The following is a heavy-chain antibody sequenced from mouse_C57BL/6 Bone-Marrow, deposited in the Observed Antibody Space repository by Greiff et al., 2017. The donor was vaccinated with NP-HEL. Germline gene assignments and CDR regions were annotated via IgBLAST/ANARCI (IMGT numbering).Heavy chain of an antibody. Sequence: VQLQQPGAELVKPGVSVKMSCKASGYTFTSYWITWVKQRPGQGLEWIGDIYPGSGSTNYNEKFKSKATLTVDTSSSTAYMQLSSLTSEDSAVYYCARCDSHSFYAMDYWGQGTSVTVSS. J-gene: IGHJ4*01. CDR2: IYPGSGST. V-gene: IGHV1-55*01. CDR1: GYTFTSYW. CDR3: ARCDSHSFYAMDY. D-gene: IGHD1-2*01.